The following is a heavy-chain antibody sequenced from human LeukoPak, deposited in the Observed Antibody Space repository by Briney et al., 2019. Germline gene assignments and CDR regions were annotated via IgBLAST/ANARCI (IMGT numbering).Heavy chain of an antibody. CDR1: GGSFSGYY. CDR2: INHSGST. Sequence: PSETLSLTCAVYGGSFSGYYWNWIRQPPGKGLEWIGEINHSGSTNYNPSLKSRVTISVDTSKNQFFLNLSSVTAADTAVYYCARGGQWLVRFFDYWGQGTLVTVSS. CDR3: ARGGQWLVRFFDY. D-gene: IGHD6-19*01. J-gene: IGHJ4*02. V-gene: IGHV4-34*01.